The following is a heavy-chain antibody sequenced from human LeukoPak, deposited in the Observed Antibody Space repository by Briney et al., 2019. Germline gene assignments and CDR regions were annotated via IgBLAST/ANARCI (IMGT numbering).Heavy chain of an antibody. CDR1: GFTFSGYW. Sequence: QTGGSLRLSCAASGFTFSGYWMHWVRQAPGKGLVWVSRINTDGSGTSYADSVKGRFTISRDNAKNTLYLQMNSLRAEDTAVYYCARSRGNYWYFDLWGRGTLVTVSS. V-gene: IGHV3-74*01. D-gene: IGHD4-23*01. J-gene: IGHJ2*01. CDR2: INTDGSGT. CDR3: ARSRGNYWYFDL.